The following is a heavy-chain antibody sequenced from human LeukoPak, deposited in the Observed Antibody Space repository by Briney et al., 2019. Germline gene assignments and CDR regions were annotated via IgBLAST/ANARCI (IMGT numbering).Heavy chain of an antibody. CDR3: ARSPYYDSSGYSPEFDY. Sequence: GASVKVSCKASGYTFTVYYMHWVRQAPGQGLEWMGWINPNSGGTNYAQKFQGRVTMTRDTSISTAYMELSRLRSDDTAVYYCARSPYYDSSGYSPEFDYWGQGTLVTVSS. J-gene: IGHJ4*02. CDR2: INPNSGGT. CDR1: GYTFTVYY. V-gene: IGHV1-2*02. D-gene: IGHD3-22*01.